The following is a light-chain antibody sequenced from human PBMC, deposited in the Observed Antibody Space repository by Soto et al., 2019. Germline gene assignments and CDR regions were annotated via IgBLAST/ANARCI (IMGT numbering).Light chain of an antibody. Sequence: ALTQPASVSGSPGQSITISCTGTSSDVGGYNYVSWYQQHPGKAPKLMIYEVSNRPSGVSNRFSGSKSGNTASLTISGLQAEDEADYYCSSYTSSSTYVVFGGGTKLTVL. V-gene: IGLV2-14*01. CDR3: SSYTSSSTYVV. J-gene: IGLJ2*01. CDR1: SSDVGGYNY. CDR2: EVS.